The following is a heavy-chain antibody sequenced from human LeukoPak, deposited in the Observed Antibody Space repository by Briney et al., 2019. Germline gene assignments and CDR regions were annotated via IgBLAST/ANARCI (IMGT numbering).Heavy chain of an antibody. CDR1: GGSISSYY. CDR3: ARDFKWFGESYHYYYMDV. Sequence: SETLSLTCTVSGGSISSYYWSWIRQPAGKGLEWIGRIYTSGSTNYNPSLRSRGTMSVETKKKQCSRTLRCVTAADTAVYYCARDFKWFGESYHYYYMDVWGKGTTVTVSS. CDR2: IYTSGST. V-gene: IGHV4-4*07. D-gene: IGHD3-10*01. J-gene: IGHJ6*03.